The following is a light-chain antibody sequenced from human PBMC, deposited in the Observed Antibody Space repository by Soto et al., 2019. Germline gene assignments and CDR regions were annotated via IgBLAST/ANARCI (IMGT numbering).Light chain of an antibody. J-gene: IGLJ2*01. CDR3: CSYAGSYTLV. Sequence: QSALTQPRSVSGSPGQSVTISCTGTNSDVGGYDFVSWYQQHPGKAPKLMIFDVSERPSGVPDRFSGSKSGNTASLTISGLQAEDEGDYFCCSYAGSYTLVFGGGTKLTVL. V-gene: IGLV2-11*01. CDR2: DVS. CDR1: NSDVGGYDF.